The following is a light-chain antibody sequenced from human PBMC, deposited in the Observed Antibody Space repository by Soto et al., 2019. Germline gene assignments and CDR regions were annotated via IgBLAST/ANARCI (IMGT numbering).Light chain of an antibody. CDR2: GVS. Sequence: EIVMTQSPATLSVSPGERATLSCRASQSVGSNLAWYQQKPGQGPRLLIYGVSTRATGVPARFTGSGSGTDFTLTINSLQSEDFAVYYCQRCSDWRTFGQGTKVE. CDR3: QRCSDWRT. J-gene: IGKJ1*01. CDR1: QSVGSN. V-gene: IGKV3-15*01.